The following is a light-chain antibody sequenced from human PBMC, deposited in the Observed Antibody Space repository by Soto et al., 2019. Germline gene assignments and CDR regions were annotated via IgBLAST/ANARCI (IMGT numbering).Light chain of an antibody. V-gene: IGLV2-14*01. CDR2: DVS. J-gene: IGLJ1*01. CDR1: SSDVGGYNY. CDR3: SSYINSSTLYD. Sequence: QSVLTQPASVSGSPGQSITISCTGTSSDVGGYNYVSWYQQHPGKAPKLMIYDVSNRPSGVPNRFSGSKSGNTASLTISGLQAEDEADYYWSSYINSSTLYDFVTGSNVTDL.